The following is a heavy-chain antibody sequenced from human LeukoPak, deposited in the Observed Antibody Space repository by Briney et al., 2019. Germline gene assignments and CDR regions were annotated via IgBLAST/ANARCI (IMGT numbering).Heavy chain of an antibody. CDR3: ARGLQETLAWLKALSAFDI. CDR2: ISAYNGNT. D-gene: IGHD5-24*01. CDR1: GGTFSIYS. V-gene: IGHV1-18*01. Sequence: ASVKVSCKASGGTFSIYSISWVRQAPGQGLEWMGWISAYNGNTNYAQKLQGRVTMSTDTSTSTGYMELRSLRSDDTAVYYCARGLQETLAWLKALSAFDIWGQGTMVTVSS. J-gene: IGHJ3*02.